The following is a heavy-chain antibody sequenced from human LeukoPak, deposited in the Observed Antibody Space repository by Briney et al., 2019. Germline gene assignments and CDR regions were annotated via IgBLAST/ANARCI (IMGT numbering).Heavy chain of an antibody. CDR1: GFTFSSHG. Sequence: GGSLRLSCAASGFTFSSHGMCWVRQAPGRGLEWVSSISIGGDTTYSDSVKGRFTISRDNSKNTLYLQLDSLRAEDTAIYYCAIEIRPNDCWGQGTLVTVSS. D-gene: IGHD4-17*01. CDR2: ISIGGDTT. CDR3: AIEIRPNDC. J-gene: IGHJ4*02. V-gene: IGHV3-23*01.